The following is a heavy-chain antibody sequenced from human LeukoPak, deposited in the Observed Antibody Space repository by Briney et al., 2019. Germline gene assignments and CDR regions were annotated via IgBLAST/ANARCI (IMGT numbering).Heavy chain of an antibody. CDR2: ISDAAGTT. CDR1: GFTFSTFA. CDR3: AKGEFWSAYYN. J-gene: IGHJ4*02. D-gene: IGHD3-3*01. Sequence: QPGASLRLSCAASGFTFSTFAMNWVRQAPGKGQEWVSTISDAAGTTYYADSVRGRFTISRDNSKNTLYLQMNSLRAEDTAVYYCAKGEFWSAYYNWGQGTLVTVSS. V-gene: IGHV3-23*01.